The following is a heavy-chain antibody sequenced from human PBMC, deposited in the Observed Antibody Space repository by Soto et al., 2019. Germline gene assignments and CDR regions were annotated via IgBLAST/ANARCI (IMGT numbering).Heavy chain of an antibody. CDR3: ARGCSGGSCYSGKTWFDP. CDR2: ISAYNGNT. CDR1: GYTFTSYG. D-gene: IGHD2-15*01. J-gene: IGHJ5*02. Sequence: SCKASGYTFTSYGISWVRQAPGQGLEWMGWISAYNGNTNYAQKLQGRVTMTTDTSTSTAYMELRSLRSDDTAVYYCARGCSGGSCYSGKTWFDPWGQGTLVTVSS. V-gene: IGHV1-18*01.